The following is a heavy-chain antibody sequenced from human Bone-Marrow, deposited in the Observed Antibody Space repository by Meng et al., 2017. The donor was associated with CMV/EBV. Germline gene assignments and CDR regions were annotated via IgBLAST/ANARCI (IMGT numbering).Heavy chain of an antibody. CDR3: ARGMDDIPSDSFDI. CDR2: ISSSGTTI. J-gene: IGHJ3*02. V-gene: IGHV3-11*01. Sequence: GGSLRLSCAASEISFSDNYMSWIRQAPGKGLEWLSYISSSGTTIFYAASVKRRFTIFRDNAKHSSYPQRNSLRAENTVVYYCARGMDDIPSDSFDIWGQGTMVTVSS. CDR1: EISFSDNY. D-gene: IGHD3-9*01.